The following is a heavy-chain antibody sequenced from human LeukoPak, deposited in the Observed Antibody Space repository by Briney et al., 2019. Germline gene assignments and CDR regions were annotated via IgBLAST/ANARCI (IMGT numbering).Heavy chain of an antibody. J-gene: IGHJ4*02. CDR3: ARQAEGYTAPIGY. V-gene: IGHV3-21*01. CDR1: GFTFSSYS. Sequence: PGGSLRLSCAASGFTFSSYSMNWVRQAPGKGLEWVSSISSSSSYIYYADSVKGRFTISRDNAKNSLYLQMNSLRAEDTAVYYCARQAEGYTAPIGYWGQGPLVTVSS. D-gene: IGHD5-18*01. CDR2: ISSSSSYI.